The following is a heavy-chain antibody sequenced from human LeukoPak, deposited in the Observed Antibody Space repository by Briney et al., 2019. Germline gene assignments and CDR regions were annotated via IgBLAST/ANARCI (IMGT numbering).Heavy chain of an antibody. D-gene: IGHD3-22*01. CDR2: ISSSGNT. V-gene: IGHV3-64*02. CDR3: ARVSPYYDSSGHYDY. J-gene: IGHJ4*02. CDR1: GFTFSRSA. Sequence: PGGSLRLSCAASGFTFSRSAMTWVRQTPGKGLDWVSSISSSGNTYYADSVKGRFTISRDNSKNTLYLQMGSLRAEDMAVYYCARVSPYYDSSGHYDYWGQGTLVTVSS.